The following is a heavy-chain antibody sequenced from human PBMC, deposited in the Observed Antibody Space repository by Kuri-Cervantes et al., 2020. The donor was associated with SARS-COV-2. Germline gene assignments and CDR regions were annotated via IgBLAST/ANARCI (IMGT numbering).Heavy chain of an antibody. V-gene: IGHV4-34*01. J-gene: IGHJ3*02. CDR2: VNHRGST. D-gene: IGHD6-13*01. CDR3: ARGLLAAAVWWGDDAFDI. Sequence: SETLSLTCPFYGESFSGYYRNWIRQSPGKGLEWMGEVNHRGSTNYNPSLKSRVTISVDPSSKQFSLHLGSVTAADTAVYYCARGLLAAAVWWGDDAFDIWGQGTMVTVSS. CDR1: GESFSGYY.